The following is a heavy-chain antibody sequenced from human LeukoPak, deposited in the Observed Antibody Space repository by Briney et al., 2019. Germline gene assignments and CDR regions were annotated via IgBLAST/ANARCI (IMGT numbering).Heavy chain of an antibody. Sequence: ASVKVSCKASGYTFSSYYMHWVRQAPGQGLEWMGIINPSGDSTSYAQKFQGRLTMTRDTSTSTVYMELSSLRSEDMAVYYCARDGSGSYSTYYFDYWGQGTLVTVSS. CDR2: INPSGDST. CDR1: GYTFSSYY. D-gene: IGHD3-10*01. J-gene: IGHJ4*02. CDR3: ARDGSGSYSTYYFDY. V-gene: IGHV1-46*01.